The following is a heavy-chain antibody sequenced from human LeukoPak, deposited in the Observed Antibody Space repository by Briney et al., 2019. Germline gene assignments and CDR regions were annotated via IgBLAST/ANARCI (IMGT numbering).Heavy chain of an antibody. CDR2: IYYSGST. CDR1: GGSISSSSYY. J-gene: IGHJ4*02. Sequence: PSETLSLTXTVSGGSISSSSYYWGWIRQPPGKRLEWIGSIYYSGSTYCNPSLKSRVTISVDTSKNQFSLKVTSVTAADTAVYYCVRHGGGYCSGGSCYVDYWGQGTLVTVSS. V-gene: IGHV4-39*01. D-gene: IGHD2-15*01. CDR3: VRHGGGYCSGGSCYVDY.